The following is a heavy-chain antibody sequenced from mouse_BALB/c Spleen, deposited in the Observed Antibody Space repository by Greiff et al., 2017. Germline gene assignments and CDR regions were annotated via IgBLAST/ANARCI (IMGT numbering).Heavy chain of an antibody. Sequence: QVQLKESGPELVKPGASVKISCKASGYSFTSYYIHWVKQRPGQGLEWIGWIFPGSGNTKYNEKFKGKATLTAETSSSTAYMQLSSLTSEDSAVYFCARDGYGPFAYWGQGTLVTVSA. D-gene: IGHD2-10*02. CDR1: GYSFTSYY. CDR3: ARDGYGPFAY. V-gene: IGHV1-66*01. CDR2: IFPGSGNT. J-gene: IGHJ3*01.